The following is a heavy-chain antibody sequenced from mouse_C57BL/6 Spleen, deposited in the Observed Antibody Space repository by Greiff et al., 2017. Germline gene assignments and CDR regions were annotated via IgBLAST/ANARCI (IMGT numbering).Heavy chain of an antibody. V-gene: IGHV1-61*01. CDR1: GYTFTSYW. D-gene: IGHD1-1*02. Sequence: QVQLQQSGAELVRPGSSVKLSCKASGYTFTSYWMDWVKQRPGQGLEWIGNIYPSDSETHYNQKFKDKATLTVDKSSSTAYMQLSSLTSEDSAVYYCARFVHGGSFFDYWGQGTTLTVSS. CDR2: IYPSDSET. CDR3: ARFVHGGSFFDY. J-gene: IGHJ2*01.